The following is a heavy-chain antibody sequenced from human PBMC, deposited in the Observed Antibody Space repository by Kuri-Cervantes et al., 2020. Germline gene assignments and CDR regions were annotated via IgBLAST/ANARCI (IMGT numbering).Heavy chain of an antibody. CDR1: GYXFTSYA. V-gene: IGHV1-3*01. Sequence: ASVKVSXXASGYXFTSYAMHWVRQAXXQRLXWMGXINAGNGNTKYSQKFQGRVTITRDTSASTAYMXXXSLRSEDTAXXFCAXDLLRXGGWFDPWGQGTLVTVSS. CDR3: AXDLLRXGGWFDP. D-gene: IGHD3-16*01. CDR2: INAGNGNT. J-gene: IGHJ5*02.